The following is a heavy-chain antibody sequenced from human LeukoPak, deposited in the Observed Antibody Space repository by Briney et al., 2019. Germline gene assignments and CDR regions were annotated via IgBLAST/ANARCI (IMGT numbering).Heavy chain of an antibody. CDR1: GFTFSSYW. Sequence: GGSLRLSCAASGFTFSSYWMSWVRQAPGKGLEWVANIKQDGSEKYYVGSVKGRFTISRDDAKNSLYLQMNSLRAEDTAVYYCASYDSSGWGAFDIWGQGTMVTVSS. CDR2: IKQDGSEK. J-gene: IGHJ3*02. CDR3: ASYDSSGWGAFDI. V-gene: IGHV3-7*05. D-gene: IGHD3-22*01.